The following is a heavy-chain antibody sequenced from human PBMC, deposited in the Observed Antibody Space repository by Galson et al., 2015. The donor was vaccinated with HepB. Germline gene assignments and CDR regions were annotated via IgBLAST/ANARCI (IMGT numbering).Heavy chain of an antibody. Sequence: SVKVSCKASGYTFTGYYMHWVRQAPGQGLEWMGWINPNSGGTNYAQKFQGRVTMTRDTSISTAYMELSRLRSDDTAVYYCARSDGIAVAEWFDPWGQGTLVTVSS. V-gene: IGHV1-2*02. CDR1: GYTFTGYY. CDR3: ARSDGIAVAEWFDP. J-gene: IGHJ5*02. CDR2: INPNSGGT. D-gene: IGHD6-19*01.